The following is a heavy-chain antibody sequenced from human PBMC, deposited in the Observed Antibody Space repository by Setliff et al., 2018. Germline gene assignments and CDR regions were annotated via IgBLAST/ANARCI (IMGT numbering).Heavy chain of an antibody. J-gene: IGHJ5*02. CDR1: GGSLSGSSDY. CDR2: VHYSGTT. V-gene: IGHV4-39*07. Sequence: SETLSLTCSVSGGSLSGSSDYWGWIRQPPGKGLEWIGSVHYSGTTYYNPSLKSRLTMSVDTSKNHFSLKLSSVTAADTAVYYCARGDDFHDGSGYYNPWGQGTLVTVSS. CDR3: ARGDDFHDGSGYYNP. D-gene: IGHD3-22*01.